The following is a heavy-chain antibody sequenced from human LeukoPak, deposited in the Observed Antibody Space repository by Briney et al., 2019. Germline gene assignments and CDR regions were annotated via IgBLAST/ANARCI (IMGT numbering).Heavy chain of an antibody. Sequence: RASVKVSCKVSGYTLTELSMHWVRQAPGKGLEWMGGFDPEDGETIYAQKFQGRVTMTEDTSTDTAYMELSSLRSEDTAVYYCATGFGSGSYWDFDYWGQGTLVTVSS. D-gene: IGHD3-10*01. CDR3: ATGFGSGSYWDFDY. J-gene: IGHJ4*02. CDR2: FDPEDGET. V-gene: IGHV1-24*01. CDR1: GYTLTELS.